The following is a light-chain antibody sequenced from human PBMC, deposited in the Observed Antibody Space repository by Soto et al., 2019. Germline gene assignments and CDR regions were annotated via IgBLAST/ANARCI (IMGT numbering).Light chain of an antibody. J-gene: IGLJ1*01. CDR1: TGPVSRGYY. V-gene: IGLV7-43*01. Sequence: QAVVTQEPSLTVSPGGTVTLTFASSTGPVSRGYYPNWFQQKPGQAPRALIYDTCIKHSWTPVRFSGSLRGGKAVLTLSGAQPEDEAEYYCLLSYGGTYVFGPGTKVTVL. CDR3: LLSYGGTYV. CDR2: DTC.